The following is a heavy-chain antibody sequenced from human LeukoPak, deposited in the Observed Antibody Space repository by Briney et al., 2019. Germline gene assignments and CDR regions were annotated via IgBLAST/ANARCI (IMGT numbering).Heavy chain of an antibody. CDR1: GFTFSCYA. J-gene: IGHJ4*02. Sequence: GSLRLSCAASGFTFSCYAVSWVRQAPGKGLAWVSAISDSGGSTQYADSVKGRFTISRDNSKNTLYLQMNSLRAEDTAVYYCAKGSSNWRDYYYFDYWGQGTLVTVSS. D-gene: IGHD6-13*01. CDR2: ISDSGGST. CDR3: AKGSSNWRDYYYFDY. V-gene: IGHV3-23*01.